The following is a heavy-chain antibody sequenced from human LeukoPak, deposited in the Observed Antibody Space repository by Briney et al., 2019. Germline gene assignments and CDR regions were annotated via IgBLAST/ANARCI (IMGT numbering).Heavy chain of an antibody. Sequence: GGSLRLSCAASGFTFNNAWMSWVRQAPGKGLEWVGRIKSKTDGGKTDYAAPVKGRFTISRDDSKNTLFLQMNSLKTEDTAVYYCTTPFPRYYDSSGYCHWAQGTLVTVSS. J-gene: IGHJ4*02. D-gene: IGHD3-22*01. V-gene: IGHV3-15*01. CDR3: TTPFPRYYDSSGYCH. CDR1: GFTFNNAW. CDR2: IKSKTDGGKT.